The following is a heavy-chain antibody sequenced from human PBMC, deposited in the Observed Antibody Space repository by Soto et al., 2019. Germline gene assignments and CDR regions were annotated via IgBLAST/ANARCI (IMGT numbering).Heavy chain of an antibody. Sequence: GGSLRLSCVVSGFSLSDSAIHWVRQASGKGLEWVGRIKSKTDDWTTDYAAPVKGRFTISRDDSKNTLYLQMNSLKTEDTAVYYCTTESVDIVATTPFATEHFDYWGQGTLVTVPQ. J-gene: IGHJ4*02. V-gene: IGHV3-15*01. CDR1: GFSLSDSA. D-gene: IGHD5-12*01. CDR2: IKSKTDDWTT. CDR3: TTESVDIVATTPFATEHFDY.